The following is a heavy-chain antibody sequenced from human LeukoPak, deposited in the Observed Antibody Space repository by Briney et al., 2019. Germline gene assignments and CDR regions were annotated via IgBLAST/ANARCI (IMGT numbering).Heavy chain of an antibody. CDR3: ARDPRPDSSGYPYNWFDP. V-gene: IGHV3-74*01. CDR2: INSDGSST. Sequence: GGSLRLSCAASGFTFSDYYMSWIRQAPGKGLVWVSRINSDGSSTSYADSVKGRFTISRDNAKNTLYLQMNSLRAEDTAVYYCARDPRPDSSGYPYNWFDPWGQGTLVTVSS. J-gene: IGHJ5*02. D-gene: IGHD3-22*01. CDR1: GFTFSDYY.